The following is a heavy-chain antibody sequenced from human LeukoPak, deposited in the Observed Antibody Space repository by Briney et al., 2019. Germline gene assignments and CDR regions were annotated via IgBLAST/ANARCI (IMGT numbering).Heavy chain of an antibody. Sequence: SETLSLTCAVYGGSFSGYYWSWIRQPPGKGLEWIGEINHTGSTNYNPSLKSRVTISVDTSKNQFSLKLSSVTAADTAVYYCARGRKQQLRIAAPLYYYYYMDIWGKGTTVTVSS. V-gene: IGHV4-34*01. CDR3: ARGRKQQLRIAAPLYYYYYMDI. CDR2: INHTGST. D-gene: IGHD6-13*01. CDR1: GGSFSGYY. J-gene: IGHJ6*03.